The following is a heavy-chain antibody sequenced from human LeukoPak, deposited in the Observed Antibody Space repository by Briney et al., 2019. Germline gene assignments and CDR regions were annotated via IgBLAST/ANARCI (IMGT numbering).Heavy chain of an antibody. D-gene: IGHD4-17*01. V-gene: IGHV3-53*01. CDR2: IYSGGST. CDR3: ARDSYGDYYFDY. Sequence: GGSLRLSCAASGFTVSSNYMSWVRQAPWKGLEWVSVIYSGGSTYYADSVKGRFTISRDNSKNTLYLQMNSLRAEDTAVYYCARDSYGDYYFDYWGQGTLVTVSS. CDR1: GFTVSSNY. J-gene: IGHJ4*02.